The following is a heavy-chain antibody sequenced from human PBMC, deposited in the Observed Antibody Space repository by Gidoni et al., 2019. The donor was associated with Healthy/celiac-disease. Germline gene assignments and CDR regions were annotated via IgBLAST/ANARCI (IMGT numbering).Heavy chain of an antibody. CDR3: ARHYCSSSSCHIDY. V-gene: IGHV5-51*01. D-gene: IGHD2-2*01. Sequence: EVQLVQSGAEVKQPGESLKISCKGSGYSFTSYWIGWVRQMPGKGLEWMWIIYPGDSDTRYSPSFQGQVTIAADKSISAAYLQWSSLKASDTAMYYCARHYCSSSSCHIDYWGQGTLVTVSS. J-gene: IGHJ4*02. CDR2: IYPGDSDT. CDR1: GYSFTSYW.